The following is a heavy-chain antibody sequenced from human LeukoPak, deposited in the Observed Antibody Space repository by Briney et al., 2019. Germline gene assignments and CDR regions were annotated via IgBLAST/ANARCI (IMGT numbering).Heavy chain of an antibody. D-gene: IGHD3-22*01. CDR2: IYYSGST. CDR1: GGSISSYY. CDR3: ARVGYYDSSGYYGAFDI. Sequence: SETLSLTCTVSGGSISSYYWSWIRQPPGKGLEWIGYIYYSGSTNYNPSFKSRVTISVDTSKNQFSLKLSSVTAADTAVYYCARVGYYDSSGYYGAFDIWGQGTMVTVSS. J-gene: IGHJ3*02. V-gene: IGHV4-59*01.